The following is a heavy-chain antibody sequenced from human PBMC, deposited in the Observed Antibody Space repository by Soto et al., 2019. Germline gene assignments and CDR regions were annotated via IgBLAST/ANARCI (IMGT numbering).Heavy chain of an antibody. CDR3: ARAHTHGDYYYYYYMDV. V-gene: IGHV1-18*01. CDR2: ISAYNGNT. Sequence: ASVKVSCKASGYTFTSYGISWVRQAPGQGLEWMGWISAYNGNTNYAQKLQGRVTISVDTSKNQFSLKLSSVTAADTAVYYCARAHTHGDYYYYYYMDVWGKGTTVTVSS. CDR1: GYTFTSYG. D-gene: IGHD4-17*01. J-gene: IGHJ6*03.